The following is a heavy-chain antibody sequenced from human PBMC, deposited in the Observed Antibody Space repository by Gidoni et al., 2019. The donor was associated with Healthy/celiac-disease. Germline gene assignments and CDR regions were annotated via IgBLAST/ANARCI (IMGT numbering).Heavy chain of an antibody. V-gene: IGHV3-23*01. J-gene: IGHJ4*02. D-gene: IGHD6-19*01. CDR3: AKEGDQIAVAGHFDY. CDR2: ISGSGGST. Sequence: EVQLLEAGGGLVQPGGSLRLSWAASGFTFRSYAMSWVRQAPGKGLAWVSAISGSGGSTYYADSVKGRFTISRDNSKNTLYLQMNSLRAEDTAVYYCAKEGDQIAVAGHFDYWGQGTLVTVSS. CDR1: GFTFRSYA.